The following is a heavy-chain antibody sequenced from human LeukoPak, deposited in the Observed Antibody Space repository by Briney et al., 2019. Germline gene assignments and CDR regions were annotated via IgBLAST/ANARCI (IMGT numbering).Heavy chain of an antibody. CDR1: GYTFTGYW. CDR3: ASSESYYDYVWGSYRYTPFDY. Sequence: SCKAFGYTFTGYWMHWVRQAPGKGLEWVAVISYDGSNKYYADSVKGRFTIPRDNSKNTLYLQMNSLRAEDTAVYYCASSESYYDYVWGSYRYTPFDYWGQGTLVTVSS. V-gene: IGHV3-30*19. CDR2: ISYDGSNK. J-gene: IGHJ4*02. D-gene: IGHD3-16*02.